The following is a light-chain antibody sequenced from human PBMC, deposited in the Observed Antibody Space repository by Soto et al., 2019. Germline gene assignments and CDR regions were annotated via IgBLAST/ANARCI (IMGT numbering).Light chain of an antibody. CDR2: SSS. CDR3: LQAFSTRFT. CDR1: QNITDY. V-gene: IGKV1-39*01. J-gene: IGKJ4*01. Sequence: DIQMTQSPSSLSASAGDTVTITCRASQNITDYLRWYQQKPGKAPKLLMYSSSILHDGVSSRFSVYGSGTAFTLTITALLPEYVVPYYGLQAFSTRFTVGGGTPVEVK.